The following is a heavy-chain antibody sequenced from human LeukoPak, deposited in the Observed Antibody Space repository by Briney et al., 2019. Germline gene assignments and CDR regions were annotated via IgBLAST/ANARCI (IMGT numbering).Heavy chain of an antibody. CDR1: GFMLSDQY. CDR3: ARDCGSDCSQAFDI. D-gene: IGHD2-21*02. CDR2: TRNKAYSYTT. V-gene: IGHV3-72*01. J-gene: IGHJ3*02. Sequence: PGGSLRLSCAASGFMLSDQYMNWVRQAPGKGLEWVGRTRNKAYSYTTEYAASVKGRFAMSRDESQNSLYLQMNSLRVEDTAVYYCARDCGSDCSQAFDIWGQGTMVTVSS.